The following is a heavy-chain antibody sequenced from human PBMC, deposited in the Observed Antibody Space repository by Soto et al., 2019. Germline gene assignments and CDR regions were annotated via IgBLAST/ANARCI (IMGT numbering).Heavy chain of an antibody. D-gene: IGHD3-22*01. CDR2: INPNSGGT. CDR1: GHTFTGYY. V-gene: IGHV1-2*02. J-gene: IGHJ4*02. CDR3: ARNPDYDSSGYYYDY. Sequence: ASVKVSCKASGHTFTGYYMHWVRQAPGQGLEWMGWINPNSGGTNYAQKFQGRVTMTRDTSISTAYMELSRLRSDDTAVYYCARNPDYDSSGYYYDYWGQGTLVTVSS.